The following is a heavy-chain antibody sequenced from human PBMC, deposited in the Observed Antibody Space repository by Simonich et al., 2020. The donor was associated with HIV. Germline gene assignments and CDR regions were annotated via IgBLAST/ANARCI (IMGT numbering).Heavy chain of an antibody. CDR3: ARRTTAYYNFWSGYYFDY. J-gene: IGHJ4*02. V-gene: IGHV4-34*01. CDR1: GGSFRGYY. CDR2: INRSGTA. Sequence: QVQLQQWGAGLLKPSETLSLTCAVYGGSFRGYYWSWIRQSPGKGMGWIGAINRSGTAHYTPSLKSRVTIAVDTSKNQFSVKLSSVTVADTAVYYCARRTTAYYNFWSGYYFDYWGQGTQVTVSS. D-gene: IGHD3-3*01.